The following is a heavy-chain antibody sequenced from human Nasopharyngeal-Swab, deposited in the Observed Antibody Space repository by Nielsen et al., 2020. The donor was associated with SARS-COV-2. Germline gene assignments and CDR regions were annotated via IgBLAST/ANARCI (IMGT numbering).Heavy chain of an antibody. CDR3: ARAYNWNDGGDY. CDR2: INPSGGST. V-gene: IGHV1-46*01. D-gene: IGHD1-20*01. J-gene: IGHJ4*02. CDR1: GYTFTNYY. Sequence: ASVKVSCKASGYTFTNYYMHWARQAPGQGLEWMGIINPSGGSTSYAQKFQGRVTMTRDTSTSTVYMKLSSLRSEDTAVYYCARAYNWNDGGDYWGQGTLVTVSS.